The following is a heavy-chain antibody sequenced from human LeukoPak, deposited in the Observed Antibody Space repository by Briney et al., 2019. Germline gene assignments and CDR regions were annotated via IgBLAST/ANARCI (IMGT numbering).Heavy chain of an antibody. CDR2: IKQDLSEI. CDR3: ARDRRTGWFDP. Sequence: GGSLRLSCEGSGFTFSNYWMGWVRQAPGKGLEWVATIKQDLSEIYYVDSVKGRFTISRDNAKNSVWLQMNRLRVEDTAVYYCARDRRTGWFDPWGQGTLVTVSS. V-gene: IGHV3-7*01. D-gene: IGHD1-1*01. J-gene: IGHJ5*02. CDR1: GFTFSNYW.